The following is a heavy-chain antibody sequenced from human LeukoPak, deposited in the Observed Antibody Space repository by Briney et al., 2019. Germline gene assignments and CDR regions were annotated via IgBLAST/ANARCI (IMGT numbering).Heavy chain of an antibody. CDR3: ARIAGGSPPYYYYYMDV. Sequence: PSETLSLTCTVSGGSISSYYWSWIRQPAGKGLERIGRIYTSGSTNYNPSLKSRVTISVDKSKNQFSLKLSSVTAAGTAVYYCARIAGGSPPYYYYYMDVWGKGTTVTVSS. CDR2: IYTSGST. J-gene: IGHJ6*03. V-gene: IGHV4-4*07. CDR1: GGSISSYY. D-gene: IGHD2-15*01.